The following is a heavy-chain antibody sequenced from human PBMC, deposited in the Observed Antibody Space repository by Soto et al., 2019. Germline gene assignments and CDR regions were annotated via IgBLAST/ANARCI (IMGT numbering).Heavy chain of an antibody. CDR3: ARAPAYYYYGMDV. Sequence: ASVKVSCKASGGTFSSYAISWVLQAPGQGLEWMGGIIPIFGTANYAQKFQGRVTITADESTSTAYMELSSLRSEDTAVYYCARAPAYYYYGMDVWGQGTTVTVSS. V-gene: IGHV1-69*13. CDR1: GGTFSSYA. J-gene: IGHJ6*02. CDR2: IIPIFGTA.